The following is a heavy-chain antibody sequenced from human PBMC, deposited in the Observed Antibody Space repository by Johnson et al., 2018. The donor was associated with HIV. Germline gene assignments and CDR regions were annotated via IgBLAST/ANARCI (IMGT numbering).Heavy chain of an antibody. V-gene: IGHV3-30*04. CDR1: GFTFSSYA. D-gene: IGHD3-3*01. J-gene: IGHJ3*02. CDR2: MSYGGSSK. Sequence: QVQLVESGGGVVQPGRSLRLSCAASGFTFSSYAMHWVRQAPGKGLEWVAVMSYGGSSKYYADSVKGRFTISRDNSRNTLYLQMNSLRAEDTAVYYCARDQAIFGVVLASDAFDIWGQGTMVTVSS. CDR3: ARDQAIFGVVLASDAFDI.